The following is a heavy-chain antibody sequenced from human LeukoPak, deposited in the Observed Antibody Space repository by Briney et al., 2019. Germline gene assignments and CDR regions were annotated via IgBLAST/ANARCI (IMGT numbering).Heavy chain of an antibody. CDR1: GFTFSRDS. V-gene: IGHV3-48*01. CDR3: ARGLAAAGIKGPDY. J-gene: IGHJ4*02. D-gene: IGHD6-13*01. Sequence: PGGSLRLSCAASGFTFSRDSMNWVRQAPGKGLEWVSYINTGGSPIYYADSVRGRFTISRDNSKNTLYLQMNSLRAEDTAVYYCARGLAAAGIKGPDYWGQGILVTVSS. CDR2: INTGGSPI.